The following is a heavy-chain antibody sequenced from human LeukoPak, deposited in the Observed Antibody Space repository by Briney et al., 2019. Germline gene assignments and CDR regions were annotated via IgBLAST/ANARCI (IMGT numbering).Heavy chain of an antibody. CDR1: GGSLGNNY. J-gene: IGHJ5*02. CDR3: ARGRTSPAPFRFGSGSAAPWFDT. V-gene: IGHV4-34*01. CDR2: INYSGSA. Sequence: SETLSLTCVVNGGSLGNNYWTWIRQTPGTGLEWIAEINYSGSAKYNPSLVSRATISVGTSKNQLSLKLTSVTAADTAVYYCARGRTSPAPFRFGSGSAAPWFDTWGQGSLVTVSS. D-gene: IGHD3-10*01.